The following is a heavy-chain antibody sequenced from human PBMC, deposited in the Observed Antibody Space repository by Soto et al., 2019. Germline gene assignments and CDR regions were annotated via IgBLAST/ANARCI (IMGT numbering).Heavy chain of an antibody. CDR1: GFTFSDSV. J-gene: IGHJ4*02. CDR3: VKWHTSNFDSLPFTGFDF. Sequence: PVGSLRLSCVGSGFTFSDSVMAWVRQAPGKGLEWLSVMSGDGRTRYALSVTGRFTISRDNSKNTLYLQMRSLRAEDAAAYYCVKWHTSNFDSLPFTGFDFWGQGTQVTV. CDR2: MSGDGRT. V-gene: IGHV3-23*01. D-gene: IGHD3-22*01.